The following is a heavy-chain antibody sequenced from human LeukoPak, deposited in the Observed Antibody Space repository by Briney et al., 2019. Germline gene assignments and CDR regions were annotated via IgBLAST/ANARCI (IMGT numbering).Heavy chain of an antibody. Sequence: SETLSLTCTVTGGSLSTYYWNWIRQPPGEGLERIGCINDSGYTNYNPSLKRRVTMSVDTSKSQFSLRLGSVTAADTAVYYCVREVVGTPYHYFFYMDLWGKGTTVTVSS. J-gene: IGHJ6*03. CDR3: VREVVGTPYHYFFYMDL. CDR2: INDSGYT. D-gene: IGHD2-21*02. V-gene: IGHV4-59*01. CDR1: GGSLSTYY.